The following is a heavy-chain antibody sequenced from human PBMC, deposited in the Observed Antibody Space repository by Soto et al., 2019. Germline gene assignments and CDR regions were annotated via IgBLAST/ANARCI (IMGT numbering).Heavy chain of an antibody. CDR3: XXXXXXXXXPQDY. CDR1: GYTFSNYG. CDR2: ISGYNGNT. Sequence: QVQLVQSGAEVKKPGASVMVSCKASGYTFSNYGINWVXQXPXXXXEWMGWISGYNGNTIYAQKLQGRVTMTTETXXXXXXXXXXXXXXXXXXXXXXXXXXXXXXXPQDYWGQGTLVTVSS. J-gene: IGHJ4*02. V-gene: IGHV1-18*01.